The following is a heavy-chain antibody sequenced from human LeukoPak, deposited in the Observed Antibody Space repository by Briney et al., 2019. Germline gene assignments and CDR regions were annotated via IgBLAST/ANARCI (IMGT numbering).Heavy chain of an antibody. CDR1: GYSFTSYW. CDR2: IYPGDSDT. D-gene: IGHD3-22*01. Sequence: GESLKISCKGSGYSFTSYWIGWVRQMPGKGLEWMGIIYPGDSDTRYSPSFQGQVTISADKSISTAYLQWSSLKASDTAMYYCARQGNYYGSSGYQNAFDIWGQGTMVTVSS. J-gene: IGHJ3*02. V-gene: IGHV5-51*01. CDR3: ARQGNYYGSSGYQNAFDI.